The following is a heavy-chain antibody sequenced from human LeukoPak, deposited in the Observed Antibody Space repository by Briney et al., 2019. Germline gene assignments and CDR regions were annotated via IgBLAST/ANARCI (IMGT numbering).Heavy chain of an antibody. CDR1: GFTFSSYA. CDR2: ILDSGYST. CDR3: AKLGGHPLHNYYVGV. V-gene: IGHV3-23*01. J-gene: IGHJ6*03. Sequence: GGSLRLSCAASGFTFSSYAMSWVRQAPGKGLEWVSGILDSGYSTYYANSVKGRFTISRDNSNNTLYLQMNSLRAEDTAVYYCAKLGGHPLHNYYVGVWGKGTAVAVSS. D-gene: IGHD3-16*01.